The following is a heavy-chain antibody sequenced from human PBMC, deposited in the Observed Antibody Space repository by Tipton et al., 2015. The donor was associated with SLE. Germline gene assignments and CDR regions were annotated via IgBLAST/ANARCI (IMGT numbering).Heavy chain of an antibody. Sequence: TLSLTCAVSGDSISDDTYYWGWIRQPPGKGLEWIGTVHYSGDTYYNPSLKSRVTISVDTSKDQFCLRLRSVTAADRAVDYCATARIFGVPTWGRGTLVIVSS. CDR1: GDSISDDTYY. CDR3: ATARIFGVPT. V-gene: IGHV4-39*07. CDR2: VHYSGDT. J-gene: IGHJ4*02. D-gene: IGHD3-3*01.